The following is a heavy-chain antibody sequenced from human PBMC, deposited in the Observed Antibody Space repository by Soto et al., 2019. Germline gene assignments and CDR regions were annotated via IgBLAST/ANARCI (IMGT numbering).Heavy chain of an antibody. J-gene: IGHJ3*01. V-gene: IGHV4-59*01. CDR3: ARRGPGGRAFDL. CDR1: GGSIRRYN. CDR2: IYYSGST. Sequence: SETLSLTRTVSGGSIRRYNRSWIRQPPGKGLEWIGYIYYSGSTNYNPSLKSRVTISVDTSKNQFSLKLSSVTAADTAVYYCARRGPGGRAFDLWGQGTMVT. D-gene: IGHD3-16*01.